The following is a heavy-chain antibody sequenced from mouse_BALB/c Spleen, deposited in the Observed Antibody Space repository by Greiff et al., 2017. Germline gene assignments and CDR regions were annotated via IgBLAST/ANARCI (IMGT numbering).Heavy chain of an antibody. D-gene: IGHD2-2*01. Sequence: EVQRVESGGGLVQPGGSRKLSCAASGFTFSDYGMAWVRQAPGKGPEWVAFISNLAYSIYYADTVTGRFTISRENAKNTLYLEMSSLRSEDTAMYYCARDRGGYFAYWGQGTLVTVSA. CDR2: ISNLAYSI. CDR1: GFTFSDYG. V-gene: IGHV5-15*02. CDR3: ARDRGGYFAY. J-gene: IGHJ3*01.